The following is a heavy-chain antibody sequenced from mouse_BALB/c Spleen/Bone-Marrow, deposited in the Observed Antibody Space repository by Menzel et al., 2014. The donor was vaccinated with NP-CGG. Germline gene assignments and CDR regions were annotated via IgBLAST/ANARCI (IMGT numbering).Heavy chain of an antibody. Sequence: VQLQHSGAELAKPGASVKMSCKASGYTFTSYWMHWVKQRPGQGLEWIGYINPSTGYTEYNQKFKDKATLTADKSSSTAYMQLSSLTSEDSAVYYCARERYAGYYFDHWGQGTTLTVSS. D-gene: IGHD2-3*01. CDR3: ARERYAGYYFDH. CDR2: INPSTGYT. CDR1: GYTFTSYW. V-gene: IGHV1-7*01. J-gene: IGHJ2*01.